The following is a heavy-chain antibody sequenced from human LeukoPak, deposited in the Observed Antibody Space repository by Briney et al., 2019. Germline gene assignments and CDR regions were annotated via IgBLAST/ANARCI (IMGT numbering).Heavy chain of an antibody. J-gene: IGHJ4*02. D-gene: IGHD7-27*01. CDR1: GFTVSNNY. CDR2: IYSGGST. CDR3: ARRLPTAWGADY. V-gene: IGHV3-53*01. Sequence: PGGSLRLSCAASGFTVSNNYMTWVRQAPGKGPEWVSVIYSGGSTYYADSVKGRFTISRDNSKNTLYLQMNSLRAEDTAVYYCARRLPTAWGADYWGQGTLDTVSS.